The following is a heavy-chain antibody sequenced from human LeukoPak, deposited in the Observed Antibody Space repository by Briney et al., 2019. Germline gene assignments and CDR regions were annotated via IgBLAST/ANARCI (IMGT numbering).Heavy chain of an antibody. D-gene: IGHD2-2*01. V-gene: IGHV1-2*06. J-gene: IGHJ4*02. Sequence: GASVKVSCKASGYTFTGYHMHWVRQAPGQGLEWMGRINPNSGDTNYAQKFQGRVTMTRDTSISTAYMELSRLRSDDTAVYYCARAYCSRTSCFFTYGGQEPRVPVS. CDR1: GYTFTGYH. CDR2: INPNSGDT. CDR3: ARAYCSRTSCFFTY.